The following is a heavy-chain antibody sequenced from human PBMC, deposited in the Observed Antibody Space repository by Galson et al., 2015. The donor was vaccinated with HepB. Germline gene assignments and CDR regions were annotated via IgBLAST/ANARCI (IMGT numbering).Heavy chain of an antibody. CDR1: GYTFTRYP. CDR3: ARDDSWFDP. CDR2: INVGSGNT. D-gene: IGHD3-22*01. J-gene: IGHJ5*02. V-gene: IGHV1-3*01. Sequence: SVKVSCKASGYTFTRYPIHWVRQAPGQRLEWMGWINVGSGNTKYSQKFQGRVTITRDTSASAAYMEVSSLRSEDTAVYYCARDDSWFDPWGQGTLVTVSS.